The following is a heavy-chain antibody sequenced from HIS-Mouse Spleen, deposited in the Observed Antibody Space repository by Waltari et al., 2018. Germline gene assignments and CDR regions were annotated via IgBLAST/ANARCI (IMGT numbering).Heavy chain of an antibody. V-gene: IGHV4-39*07. CDR1: GGSISSSSYY. J-gene: IGHJ2*01. CDR3: AREIPYSSSWYDWYFDL. D-gene: IGHD6-13*01. Sequence: QLQLQESGPGLVKPSETLSLTCTVSGGSISSSSYYLGWIPRPPGKGLEWIGSIYYSGSTYYNPSLKSRVTISVDTSKNQFSLKLSSVTAADTAVYYCAREIPYSSSWYDWYFDLWGRGTLVTVSS. CDR2: IYYSGST.